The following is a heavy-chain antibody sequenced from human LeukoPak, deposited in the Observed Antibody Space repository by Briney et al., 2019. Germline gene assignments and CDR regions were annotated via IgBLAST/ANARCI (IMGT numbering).Heavy chain of an antibody. CDR1: GYTFNNYY. J-gene: IGHJ4*03. D-gene: IGHD1-26*01. V-gene: IGHV1-46*02. Sequence: ASVSLSCKASGYTFNNYYMHWVRQAPGQGLEWMGIINPSGGSTSYAQKFQGRVTMNRDTSTSTVHMELSRLRSEDTAVYYCARDPRVSSYSRSFDYSGQEALFSVS. CDR2: INPSGGST. CDR3: ARDPRVSSYSRSFDY.